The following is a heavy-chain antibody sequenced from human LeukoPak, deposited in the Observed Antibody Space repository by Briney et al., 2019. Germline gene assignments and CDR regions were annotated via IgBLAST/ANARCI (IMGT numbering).Heavy chain of an antibody. CDR2: ISSSSSYI. J-gene: IGHJ4*02. V-gene: IGHV3-21*01. Sequence: PGGSLRLSCAASGFTFSTYTIHWVRQAPGKGLEWVSSISSSSSYIYYADSVKGRFTISRDNAKNSLYLQMNSLRAEDTAVYYCAHGAMYQLDYWGQGTLVTVSS. CDR3: AHGAMYQLDY. CDR1: GFTFSTYT. D-gene: IGHD2-2*01.